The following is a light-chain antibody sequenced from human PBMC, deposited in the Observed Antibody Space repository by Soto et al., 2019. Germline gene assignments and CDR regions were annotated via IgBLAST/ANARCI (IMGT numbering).Light chain of an antibody. CDR1: SSDVGGYDY. CDR2: EVS. Sequence: QSALTQPPSASGSPGQSVTIPCTGTSSDVGGYDYVSWYQQHPGKAPKLMIYEVSKRPSGVPDRFSGSKSGNTASLTVSGLQAEDEADYYCSSYAGSNIYVVFGGGTKLTVL. CDR3: SSYAGSNIYVV. J-gene: IGLJ2*01. V-gene: IGLV2-8*01.